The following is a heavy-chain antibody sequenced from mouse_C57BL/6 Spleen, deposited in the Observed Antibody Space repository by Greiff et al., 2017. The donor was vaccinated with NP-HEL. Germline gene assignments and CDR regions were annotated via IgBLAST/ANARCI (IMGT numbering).Heavy chain of an antibody. J-gene: IGHJ4*01. CDR3: TRSFGATVVATDYYAMDY. V-gene: IGHV5-9-1*02. CDR2: ISSGGDYI. D-gene: IGHD1-1*01. Sequence: DVMLVESGEGLVKPGGSLKLSCAASGFTFSSYAMSWVRQTPEKRLEWVAYISSGGDYIYYADTVKGRFTISRDNARNTLYLQMSSLKSEDTAMYYCTRSFGATVVATDYYAMDYWGQGTSVTVSS. CDR1: GFTFSSYA.